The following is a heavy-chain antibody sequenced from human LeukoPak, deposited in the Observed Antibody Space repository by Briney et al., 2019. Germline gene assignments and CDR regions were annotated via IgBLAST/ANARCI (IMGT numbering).Heavy chain of an antibody. Sequence: SETLSLTCTVSGGSITRHFWTWIRQPPGKGLEWIGYIYLGGSTTYNPSLRGRVTISVDTSKNQFSLSLTSVTAADTAVYFCAREGGYSGYDPRFDPWGQGTLVTVSS. CDR3: AREGGYSGYDPRFDP. V-gene: IGHV4-4*09. CDR2: IYLGGST. CDR1: GGSITRHF. J-gene: IGHJ5*02. D-gene: IGHD5-12*01.